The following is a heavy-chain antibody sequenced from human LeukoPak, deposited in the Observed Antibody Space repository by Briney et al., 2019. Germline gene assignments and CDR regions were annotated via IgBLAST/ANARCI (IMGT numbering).Heavy chain of an antibody. CDR3: ARMEEYQLLSGAFDI. CDR1: GGSISSSSYY. D-gene: IGHD2-2*01. CDR2: IYYSGST. V-gene: IGHV4-39*07. J-gene: IGHJ3*02. Sequence: SETLSLTCTVSGGSISSSSYYWGWVRQPPGKGLEWIGSIYYSGSTYYNPSLKSRVTISVDTSKNQFSLKLSSVTAADTAVYYCARMEEYQLLSGAFDIWGQGTMVTVSS.